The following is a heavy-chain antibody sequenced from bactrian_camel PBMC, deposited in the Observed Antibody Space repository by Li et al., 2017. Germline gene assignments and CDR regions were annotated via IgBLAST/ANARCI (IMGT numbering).Heavy chain of an antibody. CDR1: GSTFRWYC. CDR2: TARGGSA. D-gene: IGHD6*01. Sequence: HVQLVESGGGSVQVGGSLTLSCAASGSTFRWYCMGWFRQIPGKEREGVAYTARGGSAIYTDSAKGRFAVSQDNARLMWYLQMNSLKPEDAAMYYCALYEAYGGKCSFREDFYDYWGPGTQVTVS. J-gene: IGHJ4*01. V-gene: IGHV3S53*01. CDR3: ALYEAYGGKCSFREDFYDY.